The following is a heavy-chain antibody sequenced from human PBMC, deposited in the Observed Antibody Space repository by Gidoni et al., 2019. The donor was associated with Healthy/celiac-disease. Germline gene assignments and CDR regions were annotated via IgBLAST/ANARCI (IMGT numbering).Heavy chain of an antibody. CDR3: ARADPVREYQLRKSGYYYYGMDV. Sequence: AASVKGRFTISRDNAKNTLYLQMNSLRAEDTAVYYCARADPVREYQLRKSGYYYYGMDVWGQGTTVTVSS. J-gene: IGHJ6*02. D-gene: IGHD2-2*01. V-gene: IGHV3-74*01.